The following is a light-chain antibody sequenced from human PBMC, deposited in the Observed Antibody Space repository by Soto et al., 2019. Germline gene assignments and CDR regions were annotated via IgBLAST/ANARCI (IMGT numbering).Light chain of an antibody. J-gene: IGKJ2*01. CDR3: QQRSNRPLYT. Sequence: EIVLTQSPATLSLSPGERATLSCRASQSVSSYLAWYQQKPGQAPRILIYDASTSATGIPARFSGSGAGTAFTLTISSREPADYAVYYCQQRSNRPLYTFGQGTKLEIK. CDR1: QSVSSY. V-gene: IGKV3-11*01. CDR2: DAS.